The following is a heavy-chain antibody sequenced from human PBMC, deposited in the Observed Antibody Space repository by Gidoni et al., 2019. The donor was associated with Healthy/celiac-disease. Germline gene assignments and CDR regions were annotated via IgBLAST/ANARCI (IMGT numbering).Heavy chain of an antibody. CDR2: IFSNDEK. Sequence: QVTLKASGPVLVKPTETLTLTCTVSGFSLSTARMGVSWIRQPPGKALEWLAHIFSNDEKSYSTSLKSRLTISKDTSKSQVVLTMTNMDPVDTATYYCARIPSNWNDAYYYGMDVWGQGTTVTVSS. J-gene: IGHJ6*02. V-gene: IGHV2-26*01. CDR1: GFSLSTARMG. CDR3: ARIPSNWNDAYYYGMDV. D-gene: IGHD1-1*01.